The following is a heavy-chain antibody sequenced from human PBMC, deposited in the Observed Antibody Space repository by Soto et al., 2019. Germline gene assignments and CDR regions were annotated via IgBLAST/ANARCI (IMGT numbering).Heavy chain of an antibody. V-gene: IGHV1-46*01. CDR2: INPSGGST. D-gene: IGHD3-16*02. J-gene: IGHJ4*02. CDR3: ARASDYVWGSYRPTQYYFDY. CDR1: GYTFTSYY. Sequence: ASVKVSCKASGYTFTSYYMHWVRQAPGQGXEWMGIINPSGGSTSYAQKFQGRVTMTRDTSTSTVYMELSSLRSEDTAVYYCARASDYVWGSYRPTQYYFDYWGQGTLVTVSS.